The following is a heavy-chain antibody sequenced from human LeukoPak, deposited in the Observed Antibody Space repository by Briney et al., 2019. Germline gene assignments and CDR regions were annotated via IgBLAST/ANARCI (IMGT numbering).Heavy chain of an antibody. J-gene: IGHJ1*01. Sequence: GGSLRLSCVASGFTFGKYWMHWVRQAPGKELVCISRINNDGSTVYADSVAGQFTISRDNARDTLYLQMNSLRVEDTAVYYCARDYYGSIDLWGQGTLVTVSS. D-gene: IGHD3-10*01. CDR1: GFTFGKYW. V-gene: IGHV3-74*01. CDR3: ARDYYGSIDL. CDR2: INNDGST.